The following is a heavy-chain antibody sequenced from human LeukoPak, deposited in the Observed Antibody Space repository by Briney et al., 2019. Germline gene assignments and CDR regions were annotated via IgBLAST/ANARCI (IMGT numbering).Heavy chain of an antibody. Sequence: GGSLRLSCSASGFTFNSYAMHWVRQAPGKGLEYVSAISSNGGSTYYADSVKGRFTISRDNSKNTLYPQMSSLRAEDTAVYYCVKDRTMVRGVMLYYYYGMDVWGKGTTVTVSS. D-gene: IGHD3-10*01. V-gene: IGHV3-64D*06. J-gene: IGHJ6*04. CDR2: ISSNGGST. CDR3: VKDRTMVRGVMLYYYYGMDV. CDR1: GFTFNSYA.